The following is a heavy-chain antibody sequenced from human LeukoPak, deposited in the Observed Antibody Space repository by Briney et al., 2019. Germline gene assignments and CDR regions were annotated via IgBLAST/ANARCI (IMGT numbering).Heavy chain of an antibody. D-gene: IGHD2-15*01. J-gene: IGHJ5*02. Sequence: GGSLRLSCAASGFTFSSYWMSWVRQAPGKGLEWVANIKQDGSEKYYVDSVKGRFTISRDNAKNSLYLQMNSLRAEDTAVYYCARDGSVFRYCRSGGSCYPNWFDPWGQGTLVTVTS. CDR3: ARDGSVFRYCRSGGSCYPNWFDP. CDR1: GFTFSSYW. CDR2: IKQDGSEK. V-gene: IGHV3-7*01.